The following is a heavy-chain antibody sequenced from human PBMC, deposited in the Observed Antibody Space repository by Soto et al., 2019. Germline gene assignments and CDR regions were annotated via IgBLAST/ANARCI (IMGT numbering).Heavy chain of an antibody. CDR2: ITSSGSSI. J-gene: IGHJ6*03. CDR1: GFTFSSYT. CDR3: ARDGSEGSGEIGYYYYMDV. D-gene: IGHD2-15*01. Sequence: EVQLVESGGGLVQPGGSLRLSCTTSGFTFSSYTMNWVRQAPGKGLEWVSSITSSGSSIYYGDSVRGRFTISRDNANGKNSLYLQMNSLRVEDTAVYYCARDGSEGSGEIGYYYYMDVWGTGTTVTVSS. V-gene: IGHV3-21*01.